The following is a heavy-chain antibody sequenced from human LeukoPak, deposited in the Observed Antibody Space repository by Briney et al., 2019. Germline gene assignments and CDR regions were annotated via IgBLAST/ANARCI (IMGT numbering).Heavy chain of an antibody. V-gene: IGHV5-51*01. CDR2: IYPGDSDT. D-gene: IGHD4-23*01. CDR1: GYSCTSYW. CDR3: ARFARPGKNSRGFDY. J-gene: IGHJ4*02. Sequence: GESLKISCKGSGYSCTSYWIGWVRPMRGKGLGWMGIIYPGDSDTRYSPSFQGQVTISVDKSINTAYLQWSSLEASDTAMYYCARFARPGKNSRGFDYWGQGTLVTVSS.